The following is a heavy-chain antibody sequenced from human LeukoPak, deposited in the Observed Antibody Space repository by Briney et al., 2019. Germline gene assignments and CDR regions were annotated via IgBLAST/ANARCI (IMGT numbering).Heavy chain of an antibody. CDR1: GGSLSSGSYY. CDR3: AREDILTGSAAY. CDR2: IYTSGST. J-gene: IGHJ4*02. V-gene: IGHV4-61*02. D-gene: IGHD3-9*01. Sequence: SQTLSLTCTVSGGSLSSGSYYWGWLRQPAGTGLEWIGRIYTSGSTNYNPSLKSRVTISVDTSKNQFSLKLSSVTAADTAVYYCAREDILTGSAAYWGQGTLVTVSS.